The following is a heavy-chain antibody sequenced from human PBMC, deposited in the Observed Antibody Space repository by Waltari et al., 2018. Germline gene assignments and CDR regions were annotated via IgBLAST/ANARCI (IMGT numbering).Heavy chain of an antibody. CDR3: ARAGSQNEFDY. J-gene: IGHJ4*02. CDR2: IKQDESGK. CDR1: GFSFSRYW. V-gene: IGHV3-7*04. Sequence: EVQLVESGGGLVQPGGSLRLSCAASGFSFSRYWMTWVRQALGKGLELVAKIKQDESGKFYGAVVMGRFSISRDNAKNSLYLQMNSLGGEDTAVYYCARAGSQNEFDYWGQGTLVTVSS.